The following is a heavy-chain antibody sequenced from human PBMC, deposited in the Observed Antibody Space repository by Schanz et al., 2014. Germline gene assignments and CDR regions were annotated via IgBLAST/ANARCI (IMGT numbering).Heavy chain of an antibody. D-gene: IGHD6-13*01. J-gene: IGHJ4*02. V-gene: IGHV3-23*01. Sequence: EVQLLESGGGLVQPGGSLRLSCAAYGFSFRKSAMSWVRQAPGKGLEWVSALTGSGTTTYYADSVKGRFTISRDNSKNTLDLQMNSLRAEDTAIYYCAKDLAAVGVFDYWGQGSLVTVSP. CDR2: LTGSGTTT. CDR1: GFSFRKSA. CDR3: AKDLAAVGVFDY.